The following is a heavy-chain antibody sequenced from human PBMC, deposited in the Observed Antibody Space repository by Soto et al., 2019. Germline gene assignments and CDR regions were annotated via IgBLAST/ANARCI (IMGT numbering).Heavy chain of an antibody. CDR2: VNPHTGDS. CDR3: ARPHGARSNVFRSAFPLDF. J-gene: IGHJ4*01. Sequence: QVQLVQSGAEVKRPGASVKVSCQASGYGFSAYYIHWVRQAPGQGLEWMGWVNPHTGDSKYTEIFKGRVTLTSDTSTNTSYMDLTSLTSADTTVYYCARPHGARSNVFRSAFPLDFWGQGTLVAVSS. V-gene: IGHV1-2*02. CDR1: GYGFSAYY. D-gene: IGHD3-3*01.